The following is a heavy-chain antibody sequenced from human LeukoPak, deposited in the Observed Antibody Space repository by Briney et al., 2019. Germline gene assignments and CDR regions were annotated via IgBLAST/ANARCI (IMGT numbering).Heavy chain of an antibody. CDR3: ARDRSSYGYKYFDY. D-gene: IGHD5-18*01. CDR2: ISYDGSNK. CDR1: GFTFSSYG. V-gene: IGHV3-30*03. J-gene: IGHJ4*02. Sequence: GGSLRLSCAASGFTFSSYGMHWVRQAPGKGLEWVAVISYDGSNKYYADSVKGRFTISRDSSKNTLYLQMNSLRAEDTAVYYCARDRSSYGYKYFDYWGQGTLVTVSS.